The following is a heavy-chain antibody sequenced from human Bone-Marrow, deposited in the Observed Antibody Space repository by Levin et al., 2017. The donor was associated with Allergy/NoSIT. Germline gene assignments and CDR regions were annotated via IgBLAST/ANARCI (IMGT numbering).Heavy chain of an antibody. D-gene: IGHD6-19*01. CDR2: IDWDDDK. CDR3: GRASVYSTGYRAFDI. Sequence: TLSLTCTFSGFSLNTSGMCVSWIRQPPGKALEWLALIDWDDDKYYSTSLKSRLTISKDSSKSQVVLTMTNMDPVDTATYYCGRASVYSTGYRAFDIWGQGTVVTVSS. J-gene: IGHJ3*02. V-gene: IGHV2-70*01. CDR1: GFSLNTSGMC.